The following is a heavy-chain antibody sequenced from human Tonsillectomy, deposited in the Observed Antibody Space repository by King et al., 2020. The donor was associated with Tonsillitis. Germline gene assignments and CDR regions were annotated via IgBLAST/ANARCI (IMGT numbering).Heavy chain of an antibody. CDR2: ILPIFVTT. J-gene: IGHJ4*02. CDR1: GDIFSNYA. D-gene: IGHD3-22*01. Sequence: QLVQSGAAVKKPGSSVKVSCKASGDIFSNYAVNWGRQAPGQGLEWMGGILPIFVTTNYAQRFRGRLKITADRSTSTVFLDLSGLSSDDTAMYYCASSSYYSDSSGSYFDFWGQGTLVTVSS. CDR3: ASSSYYSDSSGSYFDF. V-gene: IGHV1-69*14.